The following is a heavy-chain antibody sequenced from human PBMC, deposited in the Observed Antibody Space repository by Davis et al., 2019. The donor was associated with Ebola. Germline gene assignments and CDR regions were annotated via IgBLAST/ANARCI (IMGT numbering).Heavy chain of an antibody. CDR1: GFTFSSYA. J-gene: IGHJ6*04. D-gene: IGHD2-2*01. V-gene: IGHV3-30*04. CDR3: AREDIVVVPAALYYYYYGMDV. Sequence: GWSLRLSCAASGFTFSSYAMHWVRQAPGKGLEWVAVISYDGSNKYYADSVKGRFTISRDNAKNSLYLQMNSLRAEDTAVYYCAREDIVVVPAALYYYYYGMDVWGKGTTVTVSS. CDR2: ISYDGSNK.